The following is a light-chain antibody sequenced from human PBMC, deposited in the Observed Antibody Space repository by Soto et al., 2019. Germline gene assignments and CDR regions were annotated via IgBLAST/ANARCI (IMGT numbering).Light chain of an antibody. V-gene: IGLV1-40*01. CDR2: GNI. CDR1: SSNIGAGYD. Sequence: VLTQPPSVSGAPGQRVTISCTGGSSNIGAGYDVHWYQQLPGTAPKLLVYGNINRPSGVPDRFSGSNSGTSASLAITGLQAEDEADYYCQSYDSGLSGSVFGTGTKLTVL. J-gene: IGLJ1*01. CDR3: QSYDSGLSGSV.